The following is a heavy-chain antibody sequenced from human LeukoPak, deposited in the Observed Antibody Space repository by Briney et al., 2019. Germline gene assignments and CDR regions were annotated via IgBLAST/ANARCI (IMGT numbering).Heavy chain of an antibody. CDR2: INHSGST. Sequence: SETLSLTCAVYGGSFSGYYWSWIRQPPGKGLEWIGEINHSGSTNYNPSLKSRVTISVDKSKNQFSLKLSSVTAADTAVYYCARVICSSTSCPGNWFDPWGQGTLVTVSS. CDR3: ARVICSSTSCPGNWFDP. V-gene: IGHV4-34*01. D-gene: IGHD2-2*01. CDR1: GGSFSGYY. J-gene: IGHJ5*02.